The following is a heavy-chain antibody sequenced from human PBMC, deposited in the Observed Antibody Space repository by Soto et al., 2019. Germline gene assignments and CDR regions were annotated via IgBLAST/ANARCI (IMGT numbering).Heavy chain of an antibody. CDR2: IYSSGSA. J-gene: IGHJ2*01. Sequence: QVQLQESGPGLVKPSETLSLTCTVSGGSISNYYWSWIRQSPGMGLEWIGYIYSSGSANYNPSLKSRIIISVDTSKILCSLKMNSVTAADTAVYFCARGGSSWTGAWYFDLWGRGTLVTVSS. CDR1: GGSISNYY. CDR3: ARGGSSWTGAWYFDL. V-gene: IGHV4-59*01. D-gene: IGHD6-13*01.